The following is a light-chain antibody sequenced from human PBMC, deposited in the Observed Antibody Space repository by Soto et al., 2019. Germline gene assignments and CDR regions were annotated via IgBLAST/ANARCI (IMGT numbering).Light chain of an antibody. V-gene: IGLV1-44*01. CDR2: SNN. CDR3: APWDDSLNGWV. CDR1: SSNVGSNT. Sequence: QLVLTRPPSASGTPGQRVTISCSGSSSNVGSNTVNWYQQLPGTAPKLLIYSNNQRPSGVPDRFSGSKSGTSASLAISGLQSEDEADYYCAPWDDSLNGWVFGGGTKLTVL. J-gene: IGLJ3*02.